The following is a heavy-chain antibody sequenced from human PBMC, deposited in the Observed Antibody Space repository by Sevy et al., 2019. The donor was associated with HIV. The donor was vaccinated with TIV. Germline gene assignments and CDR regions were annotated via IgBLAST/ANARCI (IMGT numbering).Heavy chain of an antibody. CDR1: GFTFSSYG. Sequence: GGSLRLSCAASGFTFSSYGIHWVRQAPGKGLEWVAFIRYDGSNKYYADSVKGRFTISRDNSKNTLYLQMNSLRAEDTAVYYCAKVIIAVPGDYYYYGMDVWGQGTTVTVSS. CDR2: IRYDGSNK. J-gene: IGHJ6*02. CDR3: AKVIIAVPGDYYYYGMDV. D-gene: IGHD7-27*01. V-gene: IGHV3-30*02.